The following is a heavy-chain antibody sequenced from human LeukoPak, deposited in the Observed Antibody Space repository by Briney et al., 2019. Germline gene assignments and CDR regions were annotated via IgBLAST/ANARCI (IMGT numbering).Heavy chain of an antibody. CDR3: AANGYYTIEY. CDR2: IHHTGST. Sequence: SETLSLTCTASGYSITSGYYWGWIRQPPGKGLEWIGTIHHTGSTNYNPSLKSRVTISVDKSKNQFSLNFNSMSAADSAVYYCAANGYYTIEYWGQGTLVTVSS. D-gene: IGHD1-26*01. J-gene: IGHJ4*02. CDR1: GYSITSGYY. V-gene: IGHV4-38-2*02.